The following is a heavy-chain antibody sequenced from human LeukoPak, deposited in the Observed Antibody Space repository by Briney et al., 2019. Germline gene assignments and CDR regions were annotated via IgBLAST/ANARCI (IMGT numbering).Heavy chain of an antibody. CDR1: GYTFTDHY. V-gene: IGHV1-2*02. J-gene: IGHJ6*03. D-gene: IGHD3-22*01. Sequence: ASVKVSCKASGYTFTDHYMHWVRQAPGQGLEWMGWINPYSGATLYAQSFQGRVTLTGDTSISTAYMDLSRLRSDDMAVYYCARDYPDSSGSSYMDVWAKGTTVTVSS. CDR2: INPYSGAT. CDR3: ARDYPDSSGSSYMDV.